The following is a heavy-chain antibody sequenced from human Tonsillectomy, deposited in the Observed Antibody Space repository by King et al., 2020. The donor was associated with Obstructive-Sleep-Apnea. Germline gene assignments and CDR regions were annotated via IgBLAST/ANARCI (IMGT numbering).Heavy chain of an antibody. CDR1: VFTFSHFW. J-gene: IGHJ4*02. V-gene: IGHV3-74*01. D-gene: IGHD3-10*01. CDR2: IDNDGSST. Sequence: ELQLVQSGGGLVQPGESLRLSCAASVFTFSHFWMHWVRQTPGKGLLWVSRIDNDGSSTTYADSVKGRFIISRDNARNTVSLQMSSLRAEDTALYYCVRGASGFDYWGQGTLVTVSS. CDR3: VRGASGFDY.